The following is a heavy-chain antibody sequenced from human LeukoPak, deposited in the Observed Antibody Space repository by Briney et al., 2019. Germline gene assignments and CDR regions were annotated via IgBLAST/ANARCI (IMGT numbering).Heavy chain of an antibody. CDR3: ARDDRIHDILTGKPNWFDP. J-gene: IGHJ5*02. Sequence: ASVKVSCKASGYTFTGYYRHWVRQAPGQGLEWMGWINPNSGGTNYAQKFQGRVTMTRDTSISTAYMELSRLRSDDTAVYYCARDDRIHDILTGKPNWFDPWGQGTLVTVSS. CDR1: GYTFTGYY. CDR2: INPNSGGT. D-gene: IGHD3-9*01. V-gene: IGHV1-2*02.